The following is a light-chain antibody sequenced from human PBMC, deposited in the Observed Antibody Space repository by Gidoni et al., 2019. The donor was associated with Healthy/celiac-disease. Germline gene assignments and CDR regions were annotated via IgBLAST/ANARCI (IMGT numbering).Light chain of an antibody. CDR3: QQYDNRLPIT. V-gene: IGKV1-33*01. CDR2: DAS. Sequence: DIQMTQSPSSLSASVGDRVTITCQASQDISNYLNWYQQKPGKAPKLLIYDASNLETGVPSRFSGSGSGTDFTFTISSLQPEDIATYYCQQYDNRLPITFGQGTRLEIK. CDR1: QDISNY. J-gene: IGKJ5*01.